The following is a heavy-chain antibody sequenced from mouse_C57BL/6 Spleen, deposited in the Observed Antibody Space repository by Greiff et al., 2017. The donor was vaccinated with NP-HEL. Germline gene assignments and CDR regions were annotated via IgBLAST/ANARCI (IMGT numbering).Heavy chain of an antibody. D-gene: IGHD2-4*01. Sequence: QVQLQQPGAELVKPGASVKVSCKASGYTFTSYWMHWVKQRPGQGLEWIGMIHPNSGSTNYNEKFKSKATLTVDKSSSTAYMQLSSLTSEDSAVYYCAMITTMANWYFDVWGTGTTVTVSS. J-gene: IGHJ1*03. CDR1: GYTFTSYW. V-gene: IGHV1-64*01. CDR3: AMITTMANWYFDV. CDR2: IHPNSGST.